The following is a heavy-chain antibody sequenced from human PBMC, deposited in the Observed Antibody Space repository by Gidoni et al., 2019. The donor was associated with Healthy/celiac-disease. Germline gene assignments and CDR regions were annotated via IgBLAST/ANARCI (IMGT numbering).Heavy chain of an antibody. CDR3: ARDPVVPAAISPSYYYYGMDV. V-gene: IGHV1-69*01. D-gene: IGHD2-2*02. J-gene: IGHJ6*02. Sequence: QVQLVQSGAEVKKPGSSVKVSCKASGGTFSSYAISWVRQAPGQGLEWMGGIIPIFGTANYAQKFQGRVTITADESTSTAYMELSSLRSEDTAVYYCARDPVVPAAISPSYYYYGMDVWGQGTTVTVSS. CDR1: GGTFSSYA. CDR2: IIPIFGTA.